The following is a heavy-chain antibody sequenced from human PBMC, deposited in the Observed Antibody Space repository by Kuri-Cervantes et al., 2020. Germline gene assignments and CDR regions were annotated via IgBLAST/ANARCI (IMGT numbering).Heavy chain of an antibody. CDR1: GGSISSYY. CDR3: ARVEGYYGSGSPSLLHFDY. D-gene: IGHD3-10*01. Sequence: ESLKISCTVSGGSISSYYWSWIRQPPGKGLEWIGYIYYSGSTNYNPSLKSRVTISVDTSKNQFSLKLSSVTAADTAVYYCARVEGYYGSGSPSLLHFDYWGQGTLVTVSS. V-gene: IGHV4-59*12. J-gene: IGHJ4*02. CDR2: IYYSGST.